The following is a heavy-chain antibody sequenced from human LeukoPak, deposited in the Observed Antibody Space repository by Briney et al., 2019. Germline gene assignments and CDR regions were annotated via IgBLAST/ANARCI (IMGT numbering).Heavy chain of an antibody. J-gene: IGHJ6*03. V-gene: IGHV4-4*07. CDR3: ARDYGYSYGFYYYYMDV. Sequence: SETLSLTCAVYGGSFSSYYWSWIRQPAGKGLEWIGRIYTSGSTNYNPSLKSRVTISVDTSKNQFSLKLSSVTAADTAVYYCARDYGYSYGFYYYYMDVWGKGTTVTVSS. CDR2: IYTSGST. CDR1: GGSFSSYY. D-gene: IGHD5-18*01.